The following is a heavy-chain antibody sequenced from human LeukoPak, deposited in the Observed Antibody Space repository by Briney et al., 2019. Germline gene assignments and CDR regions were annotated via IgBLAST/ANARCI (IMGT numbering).Heavy chain of an antibody. Sequence: AGGSLRLSCAASGFTFSNAWMSWVRQAPGKGLEWVGRIKSKIDGGTTDNAAPVKGRFTISRDDSKNTLYLQMNSLSAEDTAVYYCAKFSGWPTNYFDYWGQGTLVTVSS. CDR1: GFTFSNAW. D-gene: IGHD6-19*01. CDR3: AKFSGWPTNYFDY. V-gene: IGHV3-15*01. J-gene: IGHJ4*02. CDR2: IKSKIDGGTT.